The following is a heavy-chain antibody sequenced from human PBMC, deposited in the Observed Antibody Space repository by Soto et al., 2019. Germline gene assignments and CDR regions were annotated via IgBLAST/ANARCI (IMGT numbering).Heavy chain of an antibody. D-gene: IGHD2-15*01. J-gene: IGHJ6*02. CDR3: ARGLRTGNYGMDV. CDR1: GGTFDNYS. V-gene: IGHV1-69*13. Sequence: SVKVSCEASGGTFDNYSVSWVLQAPGQGLEWMGGIIPMFETVNYAQRFQGRLTIAADESTSTAYMELTSLTSADTAIYFCARGLRTGNYGMDVWGQGTTVTVSS. CDR2: IIPMFETV.